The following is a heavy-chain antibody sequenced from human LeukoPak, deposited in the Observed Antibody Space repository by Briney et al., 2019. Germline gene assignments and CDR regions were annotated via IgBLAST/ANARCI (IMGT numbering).Heavy chain of an antibody. CDR3: AKGGFGESLPAFDI. D-gene: IGHD3-10*01. CDR2: ISWIGGSI. V-gene: IGHV3-9*01. CDR1: GCTFNDYA. J-gene: IGHJ3*02. Sequence: QPGRSLRLSCAASGCTFNDYALHWVRQPPGKGLEWVSDISWIGGSIGYADSVKGRFTISRDNAKNSLYLQMNSLRAEDTALYFCAKGGFGESLPAFDIWGQGTMVTVCS.